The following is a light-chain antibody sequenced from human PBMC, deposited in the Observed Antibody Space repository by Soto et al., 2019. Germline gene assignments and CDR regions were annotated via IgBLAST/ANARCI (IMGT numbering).Light chain of an antibody. CDR1: ISNIGAGYD. CDR2: GNS. Sequence: VLTQPPSVSGAPGQRVTISCTGSISNIGAGYDVHWYQQLPGTAPKLLIYGNSNRPSGVPDRFSGSKSGTSASLAITGLQADDEADYYCQSYDSSVTLRVFGTGTKVTVL. J-gene: IGLJ1*01. V-gene: IGLV1-40*01. CDR3: QSYDSSVTLRV.